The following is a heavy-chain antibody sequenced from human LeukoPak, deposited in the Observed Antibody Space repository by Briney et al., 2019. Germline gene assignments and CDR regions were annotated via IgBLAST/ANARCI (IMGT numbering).Heavy chain of an antibody. D-gene: IGHD3-9*01. CDR1: GFTFSGYG. CDR2: ISGSGGST. CDR3: TTDYDILPLQD. Sequence: GGSLRLSCAASGFTFSGYGMSWVRQAPGKGLKWVSAISGSGGSTYYADSVKGRITISRDNSKNTLYLQMNSLKAEDTAVYYCTTDYDILPLQDWGQGTLVTVSS. J-gene: IGHJ4*02. V-gene: IGHV3-23*01.